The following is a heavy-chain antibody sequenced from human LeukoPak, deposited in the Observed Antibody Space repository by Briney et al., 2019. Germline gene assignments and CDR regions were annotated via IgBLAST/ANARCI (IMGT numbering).Heavy chain of an antibody. CDR2: ISGSGSTI. CDR3: ARDSSDYGDYAGWFDP. Sequence: PGGSLRLSCAASGFTFSDYYMSWIRQAPGKGLEWVSYISGSGSTIYYADSVKGRFTISRDNAKNSLYLQMNSLRAEDTAVYYCARDSSDYGDYAGWFDPWGQGTLVTVSS. CDR1: GFTFSDYY. D-gene: IGHD4-17*01. J-gene: IGHJ5*02. V-gene: IGHV3-11*01.